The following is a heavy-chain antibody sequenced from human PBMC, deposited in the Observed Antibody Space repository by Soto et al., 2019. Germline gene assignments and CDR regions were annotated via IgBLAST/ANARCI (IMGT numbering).Heavy chain of an antibody. CDR2: IIPILGIA. D-gene: IGHD3-3*01. J-gene: IGHJ5*02. V-gene: IGHV1-69*02. Sequence: QVQLVQSGAEVKKPGSSVKVSCKASGGTFSSYTISWVRQAPGQGLEWMGRIIPILGIANYAQKFQGRVTITADKSTSTAYMELSSLRSEDTAVYYCARAPDFWSGYSVFTDIPWFDPWGQGTLVTVSS. CDR3: ARAPDFWSGYSVFTDIPWFDP. CDR1: GGTFSSYT.